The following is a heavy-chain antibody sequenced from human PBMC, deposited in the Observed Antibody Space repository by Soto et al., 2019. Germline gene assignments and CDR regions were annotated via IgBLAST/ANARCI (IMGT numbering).Heavy chain of an antibody. Sequence: GSLRLSCAASGFTFRSYAMSWVRQAPGKGLEWVSVISGRGDTPYYADPVKGRFTISRANSKNTLYLQMNSLRAEDTAVYYCAKDHNGDYPYYFDYWGQGTTVTVYS. CDR3: AKDHNGDYPYYFDY. D-gene: IGHD4-17*01. CDR2: ISGRGDTP. V-gene: IGHV3-23*01. J-gene: IGHJ4*02. CDR1: GFTFRSYA.